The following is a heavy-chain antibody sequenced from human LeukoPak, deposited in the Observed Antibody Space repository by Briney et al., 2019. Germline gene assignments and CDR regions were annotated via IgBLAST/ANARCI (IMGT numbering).Heavy chain of an antibody. J-gene: IGHJ5*02. Sequence: SETLSLTCTVSGGSSTSSRYYWGWIRQPPGKGLEWIGSIYYSGSTYYNPSLKSRVTISVDTSKNQFSLKLSSVTAADTAVYYCARHPYQLLWLSWFDPWGQGTLVTVSS. CDR1: GGSSTSSRYY. CDR3: ARHPYQLLWLSWFDP. CDR2: IYYSGST. D-gene: IGHD2-2*01. V-gene: IGHV4-39*01.